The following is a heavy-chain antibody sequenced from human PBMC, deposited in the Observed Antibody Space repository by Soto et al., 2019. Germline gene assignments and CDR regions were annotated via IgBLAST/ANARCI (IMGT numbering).Heavy chain of an antibody. D-gene: IGHD4-17*01. CDR1: GYTFTKFD. Sequence: QVQLVQSGAEVKKPGASVRVSCKASGYTFTKFDINWVRQATGQGLEWMGWMNPNSGNTGYAQKFQGRVTMTRNTSITTVYMGLSTLRSEDTAVYYCVRGDYGDYSHWFDPWGQGTLVTVSS. V-gene: IGHV1-8*01. J-gene: IGHJ5*02. CDR2: MNPNSGNT. CDR3: VRGDYGDYSHWFDP.